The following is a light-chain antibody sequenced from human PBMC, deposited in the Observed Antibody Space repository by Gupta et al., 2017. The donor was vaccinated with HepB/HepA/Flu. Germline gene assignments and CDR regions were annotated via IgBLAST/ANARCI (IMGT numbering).Light chain of an antibody. CDR3: QTWDSRAEV. CDR1: KLGNKY. CDR2: QDW. J-gene: IGLJ3*02. V-gene: IGLV3-1*01. Sequence: SYDLTQPPSVSVSPGQTANIACSGDKLGNKYVSWYQQKPGQSPVMVIYQDWKRPSGIPERFSGSNSGSTATLTISGTQPMDEDDYYCQTWDSRAEVFGGGTKLTVL.